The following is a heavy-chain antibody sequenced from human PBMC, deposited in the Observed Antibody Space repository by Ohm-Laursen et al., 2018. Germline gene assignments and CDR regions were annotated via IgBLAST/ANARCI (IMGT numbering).Heavy chain of an antibody. J-gene: IGHJ4*02. V-gene: IGHV3-74*01. CDR3: VRHDSTGYYYY. D-gene: IGHD3-22*01. CDR1: GFTFSDYW. Sequence: LSCAASGFTFSDYWMNWVRQAPGKGLVWVSHIDTDGSGTHYADSVKGRFTISRDNAKNTLYLQMDSLRAGDTAVYYCVRHDSTGYYYYWGQGTLVTVSS. CDR2: IDTDGSGT.